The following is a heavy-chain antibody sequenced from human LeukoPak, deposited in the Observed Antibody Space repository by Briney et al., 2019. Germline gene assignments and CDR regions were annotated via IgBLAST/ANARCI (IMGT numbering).Heavy chain of an antibody. Sequence: PSETPSLTCAVYGGSFSGYYWSWIRQPPGKGLEWIGEINHSGSTNYNPSLKSRVTISVDTSKNQFSLKLSSVTAADTAVYYCARGFPGDYYDSSGYPDAFDIWGQGTMVTVSS. J-gene: IGHJ3*02. D-gene: IGHD3-22*01. CDR2: INHSGST. CDR1: GGSFSGYY. V-gene: IGHV4-34*01. CDR3: ARGFPGDYYDSSGYPDAFDI.